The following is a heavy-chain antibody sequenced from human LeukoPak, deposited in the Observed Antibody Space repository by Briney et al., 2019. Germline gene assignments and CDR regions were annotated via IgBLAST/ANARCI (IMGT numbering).Heavy chain of an antibody. Sequence: ASVKVSCKVSGYTLTELSMHWVRQAPGKGLEWMGGFDPEDGETIYAQKFQGRVAMTEDTSTDTAYMELSSLRSEDTAVYYCATYRSMYSGSYAFGYWGQGTLVTVSS. J-gene: IGHJ4*02. CDR2: FDPEDGET. D-gene: IGHD1-26*01. CDR1: GYTLTELS. CDR3: ATYRSMYSGSYAFGY. V-gene: IGHV1-24*01.